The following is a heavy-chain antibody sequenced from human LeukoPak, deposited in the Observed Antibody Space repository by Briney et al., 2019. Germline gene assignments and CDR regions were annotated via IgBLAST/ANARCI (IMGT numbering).Heavy chain of an antibody. CDR2: IYPSSGGT. V-gene: IGHV1-2*06. Sequence: ASVKVSCKASGYTFTNYHMHWVRQAPGQGLEWMGRIYPSSGGTNYAQKFQGRITLTTDTSINTAYMELSRLRLDDTAVYYCARDLPFEDWGQGTLVTVSS. J-gene: IGHJ4*02. CDR1: GYTFTNYH. CDR3: ARDLPFED. D-gene: IGHD2/OR15-2a*01.